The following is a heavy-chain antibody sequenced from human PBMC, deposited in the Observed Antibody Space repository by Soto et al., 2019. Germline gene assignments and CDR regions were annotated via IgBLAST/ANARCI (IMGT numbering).Heavy chain of an antibody. CDR2: IYWDDDK. Sequence: QITLKESGPTLVKPTQTLTLTCTFSGFSLSTSGVGVGWIRQPPGKALEWLALIYWDDDKRYSPSLKSRLTITKDTSKNQVVLTMTNMDPVDTATYYCARRQTYCGGNCYSGFDYWGQVTLVTVSS. D-gene: IGHD2-21*02. V-gene: IGHV2-5*02. J-gene: IGHJ4*02. CDR1: GFSLSTSGVG. CDR3: ARRQTYCGGNCYSGFDY.